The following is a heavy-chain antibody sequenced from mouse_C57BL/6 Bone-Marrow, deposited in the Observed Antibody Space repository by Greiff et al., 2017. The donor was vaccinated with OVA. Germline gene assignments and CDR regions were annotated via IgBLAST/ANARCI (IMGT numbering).Heavy chain of an antibody. CDR1: GYTFTDYN. CDR2: INPNNGGT. Sequence: EVMLVESGPELVKPGASVKMSCKASGYTFTDYNMHWVKQSHGKSLEWIGYINPNNGGTSYNQKFKGKATLTVNKSSSTAYMELRSLTSEDSAVYYCARGYGNAMDYWGQGTSVTVSS. CDR3: ARGYGNAMDY. V-gene: IGHV1-22*01. J-gene: IGHJ4*01. D-gene: IGHD1-1*01.